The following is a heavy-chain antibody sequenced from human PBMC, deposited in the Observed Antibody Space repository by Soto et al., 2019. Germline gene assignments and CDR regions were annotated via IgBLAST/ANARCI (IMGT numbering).Heavy chain of an antibody. CDR1: GFTFSSYA. Sequence: QVQLVESGGGVAQPGRSLRLSCAASGFTFSSYAMHWVRQAPGKGLEWVAVISYDGSNKYYADSVKGRFTISRDNSKNTLYLQMNSLRAEDTAVYYCARDNVLYGSGSYVFDYWGQGTLVTVSS. J-gene: IGHJ4*02. CDR3: ARDNVLYGSGSYVFDY. V-gene: IGHV3-30-3*01. D-gene: IGHD3-10*01. CDR2: ISYDGSNK.